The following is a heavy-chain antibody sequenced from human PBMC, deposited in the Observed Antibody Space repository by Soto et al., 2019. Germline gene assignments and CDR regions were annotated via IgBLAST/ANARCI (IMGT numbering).Heavy chain of an antibody. J-gene: IGHJ4*02. CDR3: ARGGGRFDY. Sequence: QVQLQESGPGLVKPSETLSLTCTVSGDSISSYYWSWIRQPPGKGLEWIGYIYYSGSTNYNPSLKSRVAISIDTSKNQFSLKLSSVTAADTAVYYCARGGGRFDYWGQGTLVTVSS. V-gene: IGHV4-59*01. D-gene: IGHD3-10*01. CDR2: IYYSGST. CDR1: GDSISSYY.